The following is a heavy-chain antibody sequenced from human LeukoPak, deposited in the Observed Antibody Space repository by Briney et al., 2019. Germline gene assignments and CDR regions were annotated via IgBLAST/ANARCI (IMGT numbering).Heavy chain of an antibody. J-gene: IGHJ4*02. CDR1: GYTFSSYG. CDR2: ISAYTGNT. D-gene: IGHD1-26*01. V-gene: IGHV1-18*01. CDR3: ARSGRGTYYYFDL. Sequence: ASVKVSCKASGYTFSSYGITWVRQAPGQGLEWMGWISAYTGNTNYAQKLQGRVSMTADTSTSTAYMELRSLRSDDTAVYYCARSGRGTYYYFDLWGQGTLVTVSS.